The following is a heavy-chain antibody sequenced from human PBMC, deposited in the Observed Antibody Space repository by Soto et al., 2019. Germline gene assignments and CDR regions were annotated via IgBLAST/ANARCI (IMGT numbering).Heavy chain of an antibody. CDR3: VKDFAFYSSSGFNWFDP. CDR1: GFTFSSYA. J-gene: IGHJ5*02. D-gene: IGHD6-13*01. V-gene: IGHV3-64D*06. CDR2: ISSNGGST. Sequence: GGSLRLSCSASGFTFSSYAMHRVRQAPGKGLEYVSAISSNGGSTYYADSVKGRFTISRDNSKNTLYLQMSSLRAEDTAVYYCVKDFAFYSSSGFNWFDPWGQGTLVTVSS.